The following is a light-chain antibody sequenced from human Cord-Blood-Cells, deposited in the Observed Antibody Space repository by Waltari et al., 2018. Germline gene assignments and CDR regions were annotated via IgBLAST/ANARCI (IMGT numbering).Light chain of an antibody. V-gene: IGLV3-21*04. CDR3: QVWDSSSDHWV. CDR1: NIGSKS. J-gene: IGLJ3*02. CDR2: YDS. Sequence: SYVLTQPPSVSVAPGKTARITCGGNNIGSKSVPWYQQKPGQAHVLVIYYDSDRPSGIPERFSGSNSGNTATLTISRVEAGDEADYYCQVWDSSSDHWVFGGGTKLTVL.